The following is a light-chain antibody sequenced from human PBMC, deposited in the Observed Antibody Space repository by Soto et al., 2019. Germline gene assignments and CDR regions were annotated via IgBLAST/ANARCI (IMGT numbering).Light chain of an antibody. Sequence: DIQMTQSPSTLSASVGDRVTITCRASQSISSWLAWYQQKPGKAPKLLIYKASSLESGVPSRFSGSGSGTEFTLTISSVQPDDFGTYYCQQYNSYYTFGQGTKLEIK. CDR2: KAS. CDR1: QSISSW. J-gene: IGKJ2*01. CDR3: QQYNSYYT. V-gene: IGKV1-5*03.